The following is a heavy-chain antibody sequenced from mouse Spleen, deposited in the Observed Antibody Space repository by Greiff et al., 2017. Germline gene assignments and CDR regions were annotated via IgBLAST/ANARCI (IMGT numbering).Heavy chain of an antibody. J-gene: IGHJ3*01. Sequence: QVQLQQPGAELVKPGASVKLSCKASGYTFTSYWMQWVKQRPGQGLEWIGEIDPSDSYTNYNQKFKGKATLTVDTSSSTAYMQLSSLTSEDSAVYYCARDLLAARASWFAYWGQGTLVTVSA. CDR3: ARDLLAARASWFAY. V-gene: IGHV1-50*01. CDR1: GYTFTSYW. D-gene: IGHD3-1*01. CDR2: IDPSDSYT.